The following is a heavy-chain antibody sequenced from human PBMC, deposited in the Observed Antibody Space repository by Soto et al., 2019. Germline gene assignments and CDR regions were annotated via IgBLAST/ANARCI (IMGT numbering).Heavy chain of an antibody. CDR2: IIAIHGKA. Sequence: QVQLVQSGAEGKKPGSSVKVSCKASGGTFSSYAISWVRQAPGQGLEWMGGIIAIHGKANYAEKFQGRVTITADESTSTAYMELSSLRSEDTAVYYCARERGGAIIVGVTGTFDVWGQGTLVTASS. J-gene: IGHJ3*01. D-gene: IGHD1-26*01. V-gene: IGHV1-69*01. CDR1: GGTFSSYA. CDR3: ARERGGAIIVGVTGTFDV.